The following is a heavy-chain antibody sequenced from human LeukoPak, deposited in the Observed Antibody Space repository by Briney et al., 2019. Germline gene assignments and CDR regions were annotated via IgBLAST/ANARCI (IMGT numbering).Heavy chain of an antibody. V-gene: IGHV3-11*04. Sequence: GRSLRLSCAASGFTFSDYYMNWIRQAPGKGLEWISYISPSGVTTFHTDSVKGRFTISRDNTKNSLSLQINILRVEDTAVYYCARAYTGSFSGTLEYWGRGTLVTVSS. CDR3: ARAYTGSFSGTLEY. D-gene: IGHD1-26*01. CDR2: ISPSGVTT. CDR1: GFTFSDYY. J-gene: IGHJ4*02.